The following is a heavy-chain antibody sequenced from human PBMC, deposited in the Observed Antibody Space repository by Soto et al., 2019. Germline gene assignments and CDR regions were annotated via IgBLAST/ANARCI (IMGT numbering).Heavy chain of an antibody. CDR1: GGTFSTYA. V-gene: IGHV1-69*12. Sequence: QVQLVQSGAEVKRPGSSVKVSCKASGGTFSTYAISWVRQAPGQGLEWMGGIIPIFGTANYAQKFQGRVTIAADESTITAYMGLSSLRAEDTAVYYCARDPSGIAVAGTYNWFDPWGQGTLVTVSS. D-gene: IGHD6-19*01. CDR2: IIPIFGTA. J-gene: IGHJ5*02. CDR3: ARDPSGIAVAGTYNWFDP.